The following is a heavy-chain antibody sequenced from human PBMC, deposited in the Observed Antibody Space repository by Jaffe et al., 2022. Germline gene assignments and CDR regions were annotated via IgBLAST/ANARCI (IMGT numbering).Heavy chain of an antibody. Sequence: QVQLVQSGAEVKKPGASVKVSCKASGYTFTSYYMHWVRQAPGQGLEWMGIINPSGGSTSYAQKFQGRVTMTRDTSTSTVYMELSSLRSEDTAVYYCARDNRCSGGSCLPAVPYWFDPWGQGTLVTVSS. J-gene: IGHJ5*02. D-gene: IGHD2-15*01. CDR2: INPSGGST. CDR1: GYTFTSYY. V-gene: IGHV1-46*01. CDR3: ARDNRCSGGSCLPAVPYWFDP.